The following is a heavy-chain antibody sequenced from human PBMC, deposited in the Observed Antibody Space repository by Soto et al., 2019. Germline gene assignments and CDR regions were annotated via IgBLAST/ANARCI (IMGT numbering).Heavy chain of an antibody. CDR2: INPNSGGT. CDR1: GYTFTGYY. V-gene: IGHV1-2*04. Sequence: GASVKVSCKASGYTFTGYYMHWVRQAPGQGLEWMGWINPNSGGTNYAQKFQGWVTMTRDTSISTAYMELSRLRSDDTAVYYCARDVYSSSSFSLGYWGQGTLVTVSS. J-gene: IGHJ4*02. CDR3: ARDVYSSSSFSLGY. D-gene: IGHD6-6*01.